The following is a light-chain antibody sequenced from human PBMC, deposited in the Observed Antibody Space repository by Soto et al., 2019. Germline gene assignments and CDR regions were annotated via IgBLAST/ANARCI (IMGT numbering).Light chain of an antibody. J-gene: IGKJ5*01. CDR2: AAS. CDR3: LQDYNFPYT. Sequence: AIQMTHSPSPLPASVRDRVTITCRASQGIGNDLAWYQQKPGKAPKLLIYAASSLQSGVSSRFSGSGSGTDFALTISSLQPEDIATYYCLQDYNFPYTFGQGTRLEIK. V-gene: IGKV1-6*01. CDR1: QGIGND.